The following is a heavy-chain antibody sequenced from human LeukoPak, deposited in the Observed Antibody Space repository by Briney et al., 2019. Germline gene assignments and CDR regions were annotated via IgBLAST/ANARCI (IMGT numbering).Heavy chain of an antibody. V-gene: IGHV1-69*13. CDR3: ATSVWPPYYYYYYMDV. D-gene: IGHD2-8*01. J-gene: IGHJ6*03. CDR1: GGTFSSYA. CDR2: IIPIIGTA. Sequence: ASVKVSCKASGGTFSSYAISWMRQAPGQGLEWMGGIIPIIGTANYAQKFQGRVTITADESTSTAYMGLSSLRSEDTAVYYCATSVWPPYYYYYYMDVWGKGTTVTVSS.